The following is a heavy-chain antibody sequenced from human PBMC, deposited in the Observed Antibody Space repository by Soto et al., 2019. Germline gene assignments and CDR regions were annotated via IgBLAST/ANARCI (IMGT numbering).Heavy chain of an antibody. J-gene: IGHJ3*02. CDR1: GGSISNFY. V-gene: IGHV4-59*01. Sequence: QVQLQESGPGLVKPSETLSLTCTVSGGSISNFYWTWIRQPPGKGLEWIGFIYHSGTTNYNPSLMSRATISLDTSKDQFSLKLTSVIAADTAVYYCARAREVEGLEDACDIWGQGTMVTVSS. CDR3: ARAREVEGLEDACDI. CDR2: IYHSGTT. D-gene: IGHD3-16*01.